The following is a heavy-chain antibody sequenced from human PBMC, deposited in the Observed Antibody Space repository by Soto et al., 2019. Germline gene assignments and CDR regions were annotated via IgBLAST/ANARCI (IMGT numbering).Heavy chain of an antibody. V-gene: IGHV3-23*01. Sequence: LRLSCAACGFAFTDYALSWVRQAPGKGLEWVATISGIGGSTYLADSVKGRLSISRDNSKNTVSLLMNSLRAEDTAVYFCARGSSGYISSWYYFDYWGRGTLVTVSS. CDR2: ISGIGGST. J-gene: IGHJ4*02. CDR1: GFAFTDYA. D-gene: IGHD6-13*01. CDR3: ARGSSGYISSWYYFDY.